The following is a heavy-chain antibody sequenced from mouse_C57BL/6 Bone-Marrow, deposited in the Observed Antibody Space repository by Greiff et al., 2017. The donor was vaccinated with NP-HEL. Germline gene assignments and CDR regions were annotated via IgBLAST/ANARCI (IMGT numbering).Heavy chain of an antibody. Sequence: EVQLQQSGPELVKPGASVKIPCKASGYTFTDYNMDWVKQSHGKSLEWIGDINPNNGGTIYNQKFKGKATLTVDKSSSTAYMELRSLTSEDTAVYYCARFAGPAWFAYWGQGTLVTVSA. V-gene: IGHV1-18*01. CDR2: INPNNGGT. J-gene: IGHJ3*01. CDR3: ARFAGPAWFAY. CDR1: GYTFTDYN.